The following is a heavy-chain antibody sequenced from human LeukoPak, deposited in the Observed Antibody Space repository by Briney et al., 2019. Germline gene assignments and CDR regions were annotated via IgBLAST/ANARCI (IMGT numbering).Heavy chain of an antibody. CDR2: ISSSGSTI. J-gene: IGHJ4*02. D-gene: IGHD1-26*01. V-gene: IGHV3-48*03. CDR1: GFTFSSYE. CDR3: ARGPPYSGSYHVDY. Sequence: GGSLRLSCAASGFTFSSYEMNWVRQAPGKGLEWVSYISSSGSTIYYADSVKGRFTISRDNAKNSLYLQMNSLRAEDTAVYYCARGPPYSGSYHVDYWGQGTLVTVSS.